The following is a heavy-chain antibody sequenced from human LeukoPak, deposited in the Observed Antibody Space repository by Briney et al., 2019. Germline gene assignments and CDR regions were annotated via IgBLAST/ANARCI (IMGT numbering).Heavy chain of an antibody. CDR1: GFTFSIYS. CDR3: ARVRPGYYCDY. V-gene: IGHV3-21*05. J-gene: IGHJ4*02. Sequence: PGGSLRLSCVASGFTFSIYSMDWVRQAPGKGLEWVSYISKNSDDIYNADSVRGRFTISRDNAKNSLYLQMNSLRAEDTAVYYCARVRPGYYCDYWGQGILVTVSS. CDR2: ISKNSDDI.